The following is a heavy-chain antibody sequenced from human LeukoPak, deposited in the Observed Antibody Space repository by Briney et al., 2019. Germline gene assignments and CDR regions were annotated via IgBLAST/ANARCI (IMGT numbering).Heavy chain of an antibody. Sequence: LETLSLTCTVSGGSISSSSYYWGWIRQPPGKGLEWIGSIYYSGSTYYNPSLKSRVTISVDTSKNQFSLKLSSVTAADTAVYYCARDPTGASPFDYWGQGTLVTVSS. CDR3: ARDPTGASPFDY. CDR2: IYYSGST. CDR1: GGSISSSSYY. D-gene: IGHD1-26*01. V-gene: IGHV4-39*07. J-gene: IGHJ4*02.